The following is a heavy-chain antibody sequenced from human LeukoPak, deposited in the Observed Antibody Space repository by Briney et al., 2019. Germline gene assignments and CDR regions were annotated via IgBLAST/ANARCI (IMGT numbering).Heavy chain of an antibody. CDR3: ARHAHHSNYGPNDS. V-gene: IGHV4-34*01. Sequence: SETLSLTCAVYGESFSGYYWSWIRQPPGKGLEWIAEINHSGSTNYNPSLKSRVTISVDTSKNQSSLKLSSVTAADTAVYYCARHAHHSNYGPNDSWGQGTLVTVSS. CDR1: GESFSGYY. J-gene: IGHJ4*02. CDR2: INHSGST. D-gene: IGHD4-11*01.